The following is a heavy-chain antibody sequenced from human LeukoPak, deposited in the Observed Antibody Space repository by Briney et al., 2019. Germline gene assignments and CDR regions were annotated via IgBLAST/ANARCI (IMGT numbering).Heavy chain of an antibody. D-gene: IGHD2/OR15-2a*01. J-gene: IGHJ4*02. CDR3: ARRRVLPPAYYFDY. CDR2: IYNSGSA. CDR1: GDSINNYY. V-gene: IGHV4-59*01. Sequence: SETLSLTCTVSGDSINNYYWTWIRQPPGKGLEWIGYIYNSGSAICNPSLKSRVTISVDTSKNQFSLKLSSMTAADTAVYYCARRRVLPPAYYFDYWGQGTLVTVSS.